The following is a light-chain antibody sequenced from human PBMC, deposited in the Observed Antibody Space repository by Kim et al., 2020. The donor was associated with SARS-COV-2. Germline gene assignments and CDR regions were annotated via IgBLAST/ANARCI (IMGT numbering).Light chain of an antibody. CDR3: QAWDSSTAV. J-gene: IGLJ3*02. CDR2: QHT. Sequence: SYELTQPPSVSVSPGQTASITCSGSKLWAKYAYWYQKKPGQSPILVIYQHTKRPSGISQRFSGSSFGNTATLTISRAQTMDEADYYCQAWDSSTAVFGGG. CDR1: KLWAKY. V-gene: IGLV3-1*01.